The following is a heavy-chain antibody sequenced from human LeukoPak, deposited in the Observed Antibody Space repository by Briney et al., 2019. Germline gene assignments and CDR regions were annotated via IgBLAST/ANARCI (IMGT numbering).Heavy chain of an antibody. CDR1: GGSISSGDYY. CDR3: ARSFPGAHFDY. D-gene: IGHD3-10*01. CDR2: IYYSGST. J-gene: IGHJ4*02. V-gene: IGHV4-30-4*08. Sequence: PSETLSLTCTVSGGSISSGDYYWSWIRQPPGKGLEWIGYIYYSGSTYYNPSLKSRVTISVDTSKNQFSLKLSSVTAADTAVYYCARSFPGAHFDYWSQGTLVTVSS.